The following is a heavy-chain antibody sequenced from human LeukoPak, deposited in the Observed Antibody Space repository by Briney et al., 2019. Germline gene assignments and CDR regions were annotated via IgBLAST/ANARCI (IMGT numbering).Heavy chain of an antibody. CDR1: GFTFSSYG. CDR2: IYYSGTT. V-gene: IGHV4-59*01. D-gene: IGHD3-16*01. Sequence: GSLRLSCAASGFTFSSYGMHWIRQPPGKGLEWVGCIYYSGTTKYNPSLKSRVTISVDASKSHFSLKLTSVTAADTAVYYCARDRSLGIIDYWGQGTLITVSS. J-gene: IGHJ4*02. CDR3: ARDRSLGIIDY.